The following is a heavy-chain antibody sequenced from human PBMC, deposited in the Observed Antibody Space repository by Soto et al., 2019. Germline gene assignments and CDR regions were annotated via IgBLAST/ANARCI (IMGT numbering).Heavy chain of an antibody. Sequence: PGGSLRLSCAASGFTVSNNYMSWVRQAPGKGLEWVSVIYSGGSTYYTDSVRGRFTISRDNSKNTLNLQMNSLRAEDTAVYYCARDKIALWGQGTLVTVSS. J-gene: IGHJ4*02. CDR3: ARDKIAL. CDR1: GFTVSNNY. D-gene: IGHD3-22*01. CDR2: IYSGGST. V-gene: IGHV3-66*01.